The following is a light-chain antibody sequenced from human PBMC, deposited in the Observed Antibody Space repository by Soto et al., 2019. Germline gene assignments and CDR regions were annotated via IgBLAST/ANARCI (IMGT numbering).Light chain of an antibody. CDR1: QGISNW. J-gene: IGKJ1*01. CDR2: AAS. V-gene: IGKV1-12*01. CDR3: QQYGSSGT. Sequence: DIQMTKSPSSVSASVGDRVTITCRASQGISNWLAWYQQKPGNAPKLLIYAASSLQSGVPSRFSGSGSGTDFTLTISRLEPEDFAVYYCQQYGSSGTFGQGTKGGYQ.